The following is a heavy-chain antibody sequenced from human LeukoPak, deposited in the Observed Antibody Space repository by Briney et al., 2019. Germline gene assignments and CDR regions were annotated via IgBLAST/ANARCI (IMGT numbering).Heavy chain of an antibody. CDR2: ISGSASST. CDR1: GFTFSSYA. Sequence: GGSLRLSCAASGFTFSSYAMSWVRQAPGKGLEWVSAISGSASSTYYADSLKGRFTISRDNSKNTLYLQMNSLRAEDTAVYYCAKVVWFGELSWFDPWGQGTLVTVSS. V-gene: IGHV3-23*01. CDR3: AKVVWFGELSWFDP. J-gene: IGHJ5*02. D-gene: IGHD3-10*01.